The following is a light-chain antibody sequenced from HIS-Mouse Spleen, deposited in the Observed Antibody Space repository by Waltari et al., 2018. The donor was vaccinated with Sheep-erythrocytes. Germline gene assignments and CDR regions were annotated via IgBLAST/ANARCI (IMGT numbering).Light chain of an antibody. J-gene: IGKJ4*01. CDR1: QDISNY. CDR2: DAS. V-gene: IGKV1-33*01. CDR3: QQYDNLLT. Sequence: DIQMTQSQSSLSASVGDRVTITCQPSQDISNYLNWYQQKPGKAPKLLIYDASNLETGVPSRFSGSGSGTDFTFTISSLQPEDIATYYCQQYDNLLTFGGGTKVEIK.